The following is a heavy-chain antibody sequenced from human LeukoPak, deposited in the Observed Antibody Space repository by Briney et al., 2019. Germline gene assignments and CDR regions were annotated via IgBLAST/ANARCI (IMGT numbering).Heavy chain of an antibody. CDR2: IYHSGST. CDR1: GYSISSGYY. CDR3: ARVDSSSWNYYYYYMDV. D-gene: IGHD6-13*01. J-gene: IGHJ6*03. Sequence: SETLSLTCTVSGYSISSGYYWGWIRQPPGKGLEWIGSIYHSGSTYYNPSLKSRVTISVDTSKNQFSLKLSSVTAADTAVYYCARVDSSSWNYYYYYMDVWGKGTTVTVSS. V-gene: IGHV4-38-2*02.